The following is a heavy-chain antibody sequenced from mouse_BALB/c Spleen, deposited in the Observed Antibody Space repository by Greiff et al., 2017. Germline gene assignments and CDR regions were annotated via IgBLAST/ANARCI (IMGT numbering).Heavy chain of an antibody. V-gene: IGHV5-4*02. CDR2: ISDGGSYT. CDR3: ARDRSTTVVATNAMDY. Sequence: EVQVVESGGGLVKPGGSLKLSCAASGFTFSDYYMYWVRQTPEKRLEWVATISDGGSYTYYPDSVKGRFTISRDNAKNNLYLQMSSLKSEDTAMYYCARDRSTTVVATNAMDYWGQGTSVTVSS. CDR1: GFTFSDYY. J-gene: IGHJ4*01. D-gene: IGHD1-1*01.